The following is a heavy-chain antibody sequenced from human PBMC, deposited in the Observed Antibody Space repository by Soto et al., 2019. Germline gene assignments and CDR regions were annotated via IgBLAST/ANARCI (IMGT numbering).Heavy chain of an antibody. J-gene: IGHJ6*03. Sequence: QVQLQQSGPGLVKPSQTLSLTCAISGDSVSSNSAAWNWIRRSPSGGLEWLGRTYYRSRWYNDYAASERSRITINPDTSKNQFSLHLNSVTPEDTAVYYCAGPTSLQWYYMDVWGKGTTVTVSS. CDR2: TYYRSRWYN. V-gene: IGHV6-1*01. CDR3: AGPTSLQWYYMDV. D-gene: IGHD1-26*01. CDR1: GDSVSSNSAA.